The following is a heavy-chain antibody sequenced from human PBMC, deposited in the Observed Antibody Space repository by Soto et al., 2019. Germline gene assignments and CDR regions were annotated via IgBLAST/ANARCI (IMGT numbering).Heavy chain of an antibody. CDR1: GDSVSSGSYY. CDR2: IYYSGST. Sequence: SETLSLTCTVSGDSVSSGSYYWSWIRQPPGKGLEWIGYIYYSGSTNYNPSLKSRVTISVDTSKNQFSLRLSSVTAADTAVYYCVRVLTATTGFHYWCQGPLVTVSS. D-gene: IGHD1-7*01. CDR3: VRVLTATTGFHY. J-gene: IGHJ4*02. V-gene: IGHV4-61*01.